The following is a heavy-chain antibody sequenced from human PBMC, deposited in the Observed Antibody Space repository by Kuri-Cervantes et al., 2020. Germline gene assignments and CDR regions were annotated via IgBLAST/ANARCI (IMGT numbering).Heavy chain of an antibody. CDR2: INPSGGST. CDR1: GYTFTSYY. V-gene: IGHV1-46*01. CDR3: ATVFLSTVTTRFDY. Sequence: ASVKGSFKASGYTFTSYYMHWVRQAPGQGLEWMGIINPSGGSTSYAQKFQGRVTMTEDTSTDTAYMELSSLRSEDTAVYYCATVFLSTVTTRFDYWGQGTLVTVSS. D-gene: IGHD4-17*01. J-gene: IGHJ4*02.